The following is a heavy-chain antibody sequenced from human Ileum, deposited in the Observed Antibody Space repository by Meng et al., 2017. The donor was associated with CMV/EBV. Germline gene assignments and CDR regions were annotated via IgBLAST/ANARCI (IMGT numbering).Heavy chain of an antibody. CDR3: VVSPNQAPGP. J-gene: IGHJ5*02. V-gene: IGHV4-4*02. CDR1: GASLNSDIW. CDR2: IYQTGST. D-gene: IGHD1-14*01. Sequence: LTFSVSGASLNSDIWWGWVRPPPGKELEWIGEIYQTGSTNYHPSLKSRVTISMDTSKNQFSLNLSSVTAADTAYYYCVVSPNQAPGPWGQGTLVTVSS.